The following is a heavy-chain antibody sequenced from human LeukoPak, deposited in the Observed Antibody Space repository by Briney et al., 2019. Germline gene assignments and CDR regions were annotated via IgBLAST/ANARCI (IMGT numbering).Heavy chain of an antibody. D-gene: IGHD2-15*01. J-gene: IGHJ4*02. V-gene: IGHV1-18*01. CDR3: ARWRGYCSGGSCPAFDY. CDR1: GYTFTGYG. Sequence: ASVKVSCKASGYTFTGYGITWVRQAPGQGLEWRGWINPYNSNTDYAQNLQGRVTMTTDTSTSTAYMELRRLRSDDTAVYYCARWRGYCSGGSCPAFDYWGQGTLANFSS. CDR2: INPYNSNT.